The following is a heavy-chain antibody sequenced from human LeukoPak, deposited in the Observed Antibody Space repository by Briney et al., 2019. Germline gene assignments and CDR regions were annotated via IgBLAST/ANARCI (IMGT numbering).Heavy chain of an antibody. Sequence: SETLSLTCTVSGGSISSYYWSWIRQPPGKGLEWLGYIYYGGSTNYNPSLKSRVTISVDTSKNQFSLKLSSVTAADTAVYYCARLYSSGWYADDAFDIWGQGTMVTVSS. V-gene: IGHV4-59*01. J-gene: IGHJ3*02. CDR1: GGSISSYY. CDR3: ARLYSSGWYADDAFDI. CDR2: IYYGGST. D-gene: IGHD6-19*01.